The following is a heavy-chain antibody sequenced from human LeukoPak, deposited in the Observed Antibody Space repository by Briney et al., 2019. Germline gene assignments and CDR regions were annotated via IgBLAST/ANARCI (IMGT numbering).Heavy chain of an antibody. CDR2: IKQDGSEK. J-gene: IGHJ6*02. CDR3: PRSPLYGMDV. Sequence: GGSLRLSCVGSGFTYSNYWMTWVRQAPGKGLEWVANIKQDGSEKYYGDSVKGRFTISRDNAKNSLYLQMNSLRVEDTAVYYCPRSPLYGMDVWGQGTTVTVAS. V-gene: IGHV3-7*01. CDR1: GFTYSNYW.